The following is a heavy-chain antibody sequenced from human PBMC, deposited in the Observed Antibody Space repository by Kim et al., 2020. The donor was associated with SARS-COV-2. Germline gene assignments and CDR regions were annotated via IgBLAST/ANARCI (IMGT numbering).Heavy chain of an antibody. CDR2: ISHGWIT. Sequence: SETLSLTCTVSSGSIRPYFWGWLRQSPEKGLEWIAYISHGWITDYNSSLKSRATISMDTSKSQFFLELRSVTAADTAIYYCARHLRVSGTLNNLDFWGQGAQVIVSS. CDR1: SGSIRPYF. J-gene: IGHJ4*01. D-gene: IGHD3-10*01. V-gene: IGHV4-59*12. CDR3: ARHLRVSGTLNNLDF.